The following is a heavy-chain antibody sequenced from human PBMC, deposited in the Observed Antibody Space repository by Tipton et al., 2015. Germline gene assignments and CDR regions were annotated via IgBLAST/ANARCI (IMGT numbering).Heavy chain of an antibody. CDR2: IYGGGSV. CDR3: ARDVVPNWFDP. V-gene: IGHV4-4*07. Sequence: GLVKPSETLPLACSVSHDSIRNKYWSWIRQPAGKGLEWIGRIYGGGSVDYNPSLKGRVTMSVDTSKNEFSLSLTSVSAADTAIYYCARDVVPNWFDPWGQGTLVTVSS. CDR1: HDSIRNKY. J-gene: IGHJ5*02.